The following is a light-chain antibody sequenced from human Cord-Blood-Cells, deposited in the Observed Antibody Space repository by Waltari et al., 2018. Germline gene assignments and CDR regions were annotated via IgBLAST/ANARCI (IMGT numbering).Light chain of an antibody. CDR3: QQYNNWPPWT. CDR1: QRVSSN. Sequence: EIVMTQSPATLSVSPGERATLSCRASQRVSSNLAWYQQKPGQAPRLLIYGASTRATGIPARFRGSGSGTEFTLTISSLQSEDFAVYYWQQYNNWPPWTFGQGTKVEIK. V-gene: IGKV3-15*01. J-gene: IGKJ1*01. CDR2: GAS.